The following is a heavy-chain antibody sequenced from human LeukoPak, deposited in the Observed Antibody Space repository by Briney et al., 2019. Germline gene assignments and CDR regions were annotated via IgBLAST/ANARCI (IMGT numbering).Heavy chain of an antibody. CDR1: GFTVSSNY. D-gene: IGHD3-22*01. CDR2: ISGSGGST. J-gene: IGHJ4*02. V-gene: IGHV3-23*01. Sequence: GGSLRLSCAASGFTVSSNYMSWVRQAPGKGLEWVSAISGSGGSTYYADSVKGRFTISRDNSKNTLYLQMNSLRAEDTAVYYCAKDYYYDSSGYVTFFDYWGQGTLVTVSS. CDR3: AKDYYYDSSGYVTFFDY.